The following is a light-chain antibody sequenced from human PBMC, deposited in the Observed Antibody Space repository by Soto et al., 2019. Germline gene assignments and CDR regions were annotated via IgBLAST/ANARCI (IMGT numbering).Light chain of an antibody. J-gene: IGKJ2*01. CDR1: QGISNY. Sequence: DIQLTQSPSSLSASVGDRVTITCRASQGISNYLAWYQQKPGKVPTLLIYAASTLLSGAPSRFSGSGSGTDFTLTISCLQPEDVATYCYLKYITLGQVTKLEIK. CDR3: LKYIT. V-gene: IGKV1-27*01. CDR2: AAS.